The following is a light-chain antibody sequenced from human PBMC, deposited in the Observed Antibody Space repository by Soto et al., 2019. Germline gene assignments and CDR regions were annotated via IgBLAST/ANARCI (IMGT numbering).Light chain of an antibody. CDR2: GAS. CDR1: QSVSSN. CDR3: QQYNSWPPGT. V-gene: IGKV3-15*01. J-gene: IGKJ1*01. Sequence: EIVMTQSPATLSVSPGERATLSCRASQSVSSNLAWYQQKPGQDPRLLIYGASTRATGIPARFSGSGSGTEFTLTISSLQSEDFAVYYCQQYNSWPPGTFGQGTKVEIK.